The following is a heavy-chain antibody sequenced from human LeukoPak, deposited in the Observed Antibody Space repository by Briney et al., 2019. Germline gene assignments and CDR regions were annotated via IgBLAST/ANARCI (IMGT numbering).Heavy chain of an antibody. J-gene: IGHJ6*03. CDR2: INPNRGGT. CDR3: ARGRGEYELPPYYYYYMDV. V-gene: IGHV1-2*02. D-gene: IGHD2-2*01. Sequence: ASVNVSCKASGYTFTGYYLHWVRQAPGQGLEWMGWINPNRGGTNYAQKFQGRVPMTTDTSISTAYMELSRLRSDDTAVYFCARGRGEYELPPYYYYYMDVWGKGTTVTVSS. CDR1: GYTFTGYY.